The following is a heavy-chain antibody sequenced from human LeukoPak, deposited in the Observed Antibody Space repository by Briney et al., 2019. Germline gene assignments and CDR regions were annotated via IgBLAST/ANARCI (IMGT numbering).Heavy chain of an antibody. CDR1: GFTFSDYY. CDR3: ARDSDVVPAYYFDY. CDR2: ISSSGSTI. Sequence: KSGGSLRLSCAASGFTFSDYYMSWIRQAPGKGLEWVSYISSSGSTIFYADSVKGRFTISRDNAKNPLYLQMNSLRAEDTAVYYCARDSDVVPAYYFDYWGQGTLVTVSS. J-gene: IGHJ4*02. D-gene: IGHD2-2*01. V-gene: IGHV3-11*04.